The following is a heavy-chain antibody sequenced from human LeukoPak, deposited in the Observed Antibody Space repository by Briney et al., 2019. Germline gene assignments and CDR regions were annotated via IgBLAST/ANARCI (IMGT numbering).Heavy chain of an antibody. CDR3: ARGLGTVTFFDY. CDR2: IYYSGST. D-gene: IGHD4-17*01. V-gene: IGHV4-59*01. J-gene: IGHJ4*02. Sequence: SETLSLTCTVSGGSIRSYYWSWIRQPPGKGLEWIGYIYYSGSTNYNPSLESRVTVSVDTSKNQFSLKLSSVTAADTAVYYCARGLGTVTFFDYWGQGTLVTVSS. CDR1: GGSIRSYY.